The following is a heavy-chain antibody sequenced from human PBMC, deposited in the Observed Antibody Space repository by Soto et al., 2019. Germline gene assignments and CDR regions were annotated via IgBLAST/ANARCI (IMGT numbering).Heavy chain of an antibody. Sequence: QITLKESGQTLVQPTQTLTLICSLSGFSINGGGVGVGWIRQPPGKAPEWLALLYWNDDKWFSPSLQFRLSVTKDSSKNQVVLTMTHMDPKDTATYYCAKRRALSNNLFFDKCGQGALVTVSS. J-gene: IGHJ4*02. CDR3: AKRRALSNNLFFDK. CDR2: LYWNDDK. V-gene: IGHV2-5*01. D-gene: IGHD3-10*01. CDR1: GFSINGGGVG.